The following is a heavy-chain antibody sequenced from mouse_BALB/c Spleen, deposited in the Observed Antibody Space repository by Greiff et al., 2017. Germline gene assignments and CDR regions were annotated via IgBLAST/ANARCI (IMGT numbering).Heavy chain of an antibody. Sequence: VQLKQSGAELARPGASVKLSCKASGYTFTSYWMQWVKQRPGQGLEWIGAIYPGDGDTRYTQKFKGKATLTADKSSSTAYMQLSSLASEDSAVYYCARSITTVVARYFDVWGAGTTVTVSS. V-gene: IGHV1-87*01. CDR2: IYPGDGDT. CDR1: GYTFTSYW. D-gene: IGHD1-1*01. CDR3: ARSITTVVARYFDV. J-gene: IGHJ1*01.